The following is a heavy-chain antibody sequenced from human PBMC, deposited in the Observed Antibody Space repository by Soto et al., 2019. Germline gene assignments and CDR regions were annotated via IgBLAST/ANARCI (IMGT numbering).Heavy chain of an antibody. CDR2: INPATGAA. CDR1: GYPVTAYY. V-gene: IGHV1-2*02. D-gene: IGHD3-3*01. Sequence: QLHLVQSGAVVKKPGASVTVSCSASGYPVTAYYMHWVRQAPGRGLEWMGGINPATGAAKYTQTFQGRVPMPRDTSTSTVFMELSGPSSEATAVFYCARGGGVGVAGSAAFDMWGQGTLVTVSS. J-gene: IGHJ3*02. CDR3: ARGGGVGVAGSAAFDM.